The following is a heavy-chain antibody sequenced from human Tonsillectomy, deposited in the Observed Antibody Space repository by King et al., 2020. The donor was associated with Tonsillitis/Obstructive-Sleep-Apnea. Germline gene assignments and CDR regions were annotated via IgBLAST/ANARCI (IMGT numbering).Heavy chain of an antibody. Sequence: QLVQSGAEVKKPGASVKVSCKASGYTFTSYALQWVRQAPGQRLEWMGWIITGNGNTKYSQNFQDRVTITRDTSASTAYMELSSLTSEDTAVHYCVRSSGLYYFDYWGQGTLVTVSS. J-gene: IGHJ4*02. CDR1: GYTFTSYA. CDR2: IITGNGNT. CDR3: VRSSGLYYFDY. V-gene: IGHV1-3*04. D-gene: IGHD6-19*01.